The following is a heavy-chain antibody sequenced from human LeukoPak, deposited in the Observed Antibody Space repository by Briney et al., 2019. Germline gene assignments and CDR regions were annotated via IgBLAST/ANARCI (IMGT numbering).Heavy chain of an antibody. V-gene: IGHV3-49*03. CDR3: TREHSGSYYWDRPFDY. Sequence: GGSLRLSCTASGFTFGDYAMSWFRQAPGKGLEWVGFIRSKAYGGTTEYAASVKGRFTISRDDSKSIAYPQMNSLKTEDTAVYYCTREHSGSYYWDRPFDYWGQGTLVTVSS. CDR1: GFTFGDYA. J-gene: IGHJ4*02. CDR2: IRSKAYGGTT. D-gene: IGHD1-26*01.